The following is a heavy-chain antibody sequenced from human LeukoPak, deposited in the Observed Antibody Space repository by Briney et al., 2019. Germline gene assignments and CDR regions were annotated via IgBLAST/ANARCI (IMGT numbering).Heavy chain of an antibody. CDR2: IRSKAYGGTT. V-gene: IGHV3-49*04. Sequence: GGSLRLSCTASGFTFGDYAMSWVRQAPGKGLERVGFIRSKAYGGTTEYAASVKGRFTISRDDSKSIAYLQMNSLKTEDTAVYYCTGGYYDSSGYYFNHYWGQGTLVTVSS. J-gene: IGHJ4*02. CDR3: TGGYYDSSGYYFNHY. CDR1: GFTFGDYA. D-gene: IGHD3-22*01.